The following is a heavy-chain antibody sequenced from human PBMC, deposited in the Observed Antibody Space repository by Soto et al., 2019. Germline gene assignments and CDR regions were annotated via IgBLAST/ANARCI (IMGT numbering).Heavy chain of an antibody. CDR2: IYYSGST. CDR1: GGSISSGGYY. V-gene: IGHV4-31*03. D-gene: IGHD1-1*01. CDR3: ARHVHNQGFEYYFDS. Sequence: SETLSLTCTFSGGSISSGGYYWSWIRQHPGKGLEWIGYIYYSGSTYYNPSLKSRVTISVDTSKNQFSLKLSSVTAADTAVYYCARHVHNQGFEYYFDSCGQGTPVPVSS. J-gene: IGHJ4*02.